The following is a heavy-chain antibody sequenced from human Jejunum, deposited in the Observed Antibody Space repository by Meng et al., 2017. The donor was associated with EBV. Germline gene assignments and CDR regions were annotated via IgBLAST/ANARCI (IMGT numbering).Heavy chain of an antibody. D-gene: IGHD4-17*01. CDR1: GVTFSSYS. V-gene: IGHV3-21*01. J-gene: IGHJ4*02. Sequence: EVQLVESGGXLVKPGGSLRLSCAASGVTFSSYSMNWVRQAPGKGLEWVSSISSSSNYIYYPDSVKGRFTISRDNAKNSLYLQMNSLRAEDTAVYYCARDAKTVTQYYFDYWGQGTLVTVSS. CDR2: ISSSSNYI. CDR3: ARDAKTVTQYYFDY.